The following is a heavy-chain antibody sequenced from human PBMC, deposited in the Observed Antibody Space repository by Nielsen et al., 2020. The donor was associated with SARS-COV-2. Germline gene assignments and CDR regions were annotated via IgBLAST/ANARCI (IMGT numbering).Heavy chain of an antibody. V-gene: IGHV4-31*03. Sequence: SETLSLTCTVSGGSISSGGYYWSWIRQHPGKGLEWIGYIYYSGSTYYNPSLKSRVTISVDTSKNQFSLKLSSVTAADTAVYYCARLLRAVTKYYYYYYYMDVWGKGTTVTVSS. D-gene: IGHD4-17*01. CDR3: ARLLRAVTKYYYYYYYMDV. CDR2: IYYSGST. CDR1: GGSISSGGYY. J-gene: IGHJ6*03.